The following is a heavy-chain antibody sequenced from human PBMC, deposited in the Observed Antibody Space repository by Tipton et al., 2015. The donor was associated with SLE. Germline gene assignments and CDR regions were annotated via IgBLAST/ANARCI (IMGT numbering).Heavy chain of an antibody. CDR3: ARQLGMGYYYYMDV. D-gene: IGHD7-27*01. CDR1: GGSISSYY. CDR2: VYYTGST. J-gene: IGHJ6*03. V-gene: IGHV4-59*08. Sequence: TLSLTCSVSGGSISSYYWSWIRQPPGKGLEWIGYVYYTGSTNYNPSLKSRVTILVDTSKDQFSLKVNSVTAADTAVYYCARQLGMGYYYYMDVWGKGTTVTVSS.